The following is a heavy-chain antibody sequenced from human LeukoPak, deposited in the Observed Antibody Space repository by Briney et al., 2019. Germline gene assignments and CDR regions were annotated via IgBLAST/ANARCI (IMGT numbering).Heavy chain of an antibody. CDR2: ISYDGSNK. Sequence: GGSLRLSCAASGFTFSSYAMHWVRQAPGKGLEWVAVISYDGSNKYYADSVKGRFTISRDNSKNTLYLQMNSLRAEDTAVYYCARGTLWFGELFGGFKVDYWGQGTLVTVSS. D-gene: IGHD3-10*01. CDR3: ARGTLWFGELFGGFKVDY. V-gene: IGHV3-30-3*01. J-gene: IGHJ4*02. CDR1: GFTFSSYA.